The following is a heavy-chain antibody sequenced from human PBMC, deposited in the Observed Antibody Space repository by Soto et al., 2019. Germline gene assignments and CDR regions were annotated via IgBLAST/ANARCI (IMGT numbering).Heavy chain of an antibody. CDR1: GFTFSSYS. CDR3: ARYVGFAAAGNYYYYMDV. Sequence: GGSLRLSCAASGFTFSSYSMNWVRQAPGKGLEWVSSISSSSSYIYYADSVKGRFTISRDNAKNSLYLQMNSLRAEDTAVYYCARYVGFAAAGNYYYYMDVWGKGTTVTVSS. CDR2: ISSSSSYI. D-gene: IGHD6-13*01. J-gene: IGHJ6*03. V-gene: IGHV3-21*01.